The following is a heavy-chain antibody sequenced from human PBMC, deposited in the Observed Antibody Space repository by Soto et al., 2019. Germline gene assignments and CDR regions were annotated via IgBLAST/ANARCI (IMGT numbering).Heavy chain of an antibody. J-gene: IGHJ6*02. V-gene: IGHV3-33*01. CDR1: GFTFSSYG. CDR2: IWYDGSNK. Sequence: PGESLKISCAASGFTFSSYGMHWVRQAPGKGLEWVAVIWYDGSNKYYADSVKGRFTISRDNSKNTLYLQMNSLRAEDTAVYYCAREIYDYVWGSYDRPALGGMDVWGQGTTVTVSS. D-gene: IGHD3-16*01. CDR3: AREIYDYVWGSYDRPALGGMDV.